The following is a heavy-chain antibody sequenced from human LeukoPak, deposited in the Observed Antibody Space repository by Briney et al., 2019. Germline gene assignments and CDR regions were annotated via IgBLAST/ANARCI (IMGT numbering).Heavy chain of an antibody. V-gene: IGHV1-8*01. J-gene: IGHJ4*02. CDR3: ARVDGSPDY. CDR1: GYTFTSYD. Sequence: GASVKVSCKASGYTFTSYDINWVRQATGQGLEWMGWINPNSGNRGYAQQFQGRVTITRDTSIRTAYMELTSLRSEDTAVYYCARVDGSPDYWGQGTLVTVSS. D-gene: IGHD2-15*01. CDR2: INPNSGNR.